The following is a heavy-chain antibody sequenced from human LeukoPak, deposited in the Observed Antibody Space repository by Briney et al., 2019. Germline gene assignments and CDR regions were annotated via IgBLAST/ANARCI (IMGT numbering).Heavy chain of an antibody. CDR1: GGSFSGYY. V-gene: IGHV4-34*01. D-gene: IGHD2-2*01. J-gene: IGHJ4*02. CDR3: AGRPGPDVVAPAATGEFDY. Sequence: SETLSLTCAVSGGSFSGYYWSWIRQTPGKGLEWIGEITHSGTTNYNPSLKSRVTTSIDTSKNQFSLKVSSVTAADTAVYYCAGRPGPDVVAPAATGEFDYWGQGILVTVSS. CDR2: ITHSGTT.